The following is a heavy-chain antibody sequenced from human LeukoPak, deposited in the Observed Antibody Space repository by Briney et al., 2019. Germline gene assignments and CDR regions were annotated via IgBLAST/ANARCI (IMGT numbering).Heavy chain of an antibody. Sequence: PSETLSLTCAASGSSFRGYYWTWIRQSPGKGLEWLGEIYRTGVTNYNPSLKSRLTKSIDPSKNQFSLNLRSVTAADTAVYYCARVACSDGTCYSDFDYWGLGTQLTVSS. D-gene: IGHD2-15*01. CDR3: ARVACSDGTCYSDFDY. CDR1: GSSFRGYY. J-gene: IGHJ4*02. V-gene: IGHV4-34*01. CDR2: IYRTGVT.